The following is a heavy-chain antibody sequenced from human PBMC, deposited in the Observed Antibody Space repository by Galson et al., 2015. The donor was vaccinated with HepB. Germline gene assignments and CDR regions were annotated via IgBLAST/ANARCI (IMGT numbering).Heavy chain of an antibody. CDR2: IGAYNGNT. J-gene: IGHJ5*02. V-gene: IGHV1-18*01. D-gene: IGHD3-10*01. CDR3: ARDGSTYDLPPYYGSGSYENWFDP. CDR1: GYTFTSYG. Sequence: SVKVSCKASGYTFTSYGISWVRQAPGQGLEWMGWIGAYNGNTNYAQKLQGRVTMTTDTSTSTAYMELRSLRSDDTAVYYCARDGSTYDLPPYYGSGSYENWFDPWGQGTLVTVSS.